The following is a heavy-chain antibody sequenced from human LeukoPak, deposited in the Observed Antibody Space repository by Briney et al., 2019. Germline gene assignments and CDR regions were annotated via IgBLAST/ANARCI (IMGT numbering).Heavy chain of an antibody. V-gene: IGHV1-46*01. D-gene: IGHD5-24*01. CDR1: GYSFITYY. J-gene: IGHJ3*02. Sequence: ASVKVSCKASGYSFITYYMHWMRQAPGQGLEWMGTMNPRGGSTNYAQKFQGRVTITADESTSTAYMELSSLRSEDTAVYYCARDLENGYIDPDDAFDIWGQGTMVTVSS. CDR2: MNPRGGST. CDR3: ARDLENGYIDPDDAFDI.